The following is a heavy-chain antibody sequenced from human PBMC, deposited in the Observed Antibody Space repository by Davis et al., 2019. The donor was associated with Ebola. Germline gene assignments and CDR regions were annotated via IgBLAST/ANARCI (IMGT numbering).Heavy chain of an antibody. D-gene: IGHD1-26*01. CDR3: AREGDGGSYFCGIDY. V-gene: IGHV1-2*02. CDR2: TSLHSGAT. Sequence: ASVKVSCKASGYTFTGDYMHWVRQAPGQGLEWMGWTSLHSGATIHAQRFQGRVTMTRDTSINTFYMELNRLRSDDTAVYYCAREGDGGSYFCGIDYWGQGSLVSVSS. CDR1: GYTFTGDY. J-gene: IGHJ4*02.